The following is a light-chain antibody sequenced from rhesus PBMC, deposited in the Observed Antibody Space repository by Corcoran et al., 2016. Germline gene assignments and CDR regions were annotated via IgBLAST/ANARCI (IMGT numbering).Light chain of an antibody. CDR3: QQYSSGFT. J-gene: IGKJ3*01. V-gene: IGKV1-22*01. CDR2: KAS. Sequence: DIQMTQSPSSLSASVGDTVTITCRASQGISSWLAWYQQKPGKVPNLLIYKASSLQSGVPTSFSGSGSGTDFTLTLSSLQSEDFATYYCQQYSSGFTFGPGTKLDIK. CDR1: QGISSW.